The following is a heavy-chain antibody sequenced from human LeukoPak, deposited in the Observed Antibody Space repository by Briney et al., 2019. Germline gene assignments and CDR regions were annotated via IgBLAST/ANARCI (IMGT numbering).Heavy chain of an antibody. Sequence: SETLSLTCTVSGYSISSGYYWGWIRQPPGKGLEWIGSVYHSGSTYYNPSLKSRVTRSVDTSKNQFSLKLSSVTAADTAVYYCARVASRDLNFDYWGQGTLVTVSS. J-gene: IGHJ4*02. V-gene: IGHV4-38-2*02. CDR3: ARVASRDLNFDY. D-gene: IGHD6-13*01. CDR1: GYSISSGYY. CDR2: VYHSGST.